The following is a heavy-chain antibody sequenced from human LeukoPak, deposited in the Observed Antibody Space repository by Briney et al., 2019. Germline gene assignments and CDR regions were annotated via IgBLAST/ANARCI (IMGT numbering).Heavy chain of an antibody. V-gene: IGHV3-53*01. CDR3: AKSATATLPYYFDY. J-gene: IGHJ4*02. D-gene: IGHD2-21*02. CDR2: IYGGRNNT. Sequence: PGGSLRLSCTVSGFTVSNNYMSWVRQAPGKGLEWVSVIYGGRNNTVYADSVKGRFTISRDNSKNTLYLQMNSLRAEDTAVYYCAKSATATLPYYFDYWGQGTLVTVSS. CDR1: GFTVSNNY.